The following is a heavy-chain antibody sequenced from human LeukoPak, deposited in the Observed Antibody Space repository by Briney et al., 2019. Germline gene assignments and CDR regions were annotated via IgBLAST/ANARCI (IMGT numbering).Heavy chain of an antibody. CDR1: VYTLTELS. V-gene: IGHV1-24*01. D-gene: IGHD6-19*01. CDR3: ATDLGGLVRALSVY. Sequence: GASVKVSCKVSVYTLTELSMHWVRQAPGKGVEWMGGFDPEDGETIYAQKFQGRVTMTEDTSTDTAYMELSSLRSEDTAVYYCATDLGGLVRALSVYWGQGTLVTVSS. J-gene: IGHJ4*02. CDR2: FDPEDGET.